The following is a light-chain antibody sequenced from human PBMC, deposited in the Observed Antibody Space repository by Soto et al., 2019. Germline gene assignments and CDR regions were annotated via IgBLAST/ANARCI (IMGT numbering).Light chain of an antibody. CDR2: TTS. Sequence: EIVLTQSPATLSLSPGERATLSCRASQSVSKSLAWYQQKPGQAPRLLIYTTSNRATGIPARFSCSGSRTDFTLTISSLEPEDFAVYYCQQGNNWPLFTFGPGTKVDIK. J-gene: IGKJ3*01. CDR3: QQGNNWPLFT. CDR1: QSVSKS. V-gene: IGKV3-11*01.